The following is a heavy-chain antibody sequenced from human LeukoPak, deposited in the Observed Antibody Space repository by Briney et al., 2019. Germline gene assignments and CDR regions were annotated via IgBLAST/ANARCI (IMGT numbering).Heavy chain of an antibody. CDR1: GFTFSCYV. J-gene: IGHJ4*02. V-gene: IGHV3-30*07. Sequence: GGSLRLSCGVSGFTFSCYVMHWVRQAPGKGVEWVADISYDGRNKYYTDSVKGRFTIPRDNSKNTLNLQMNSQRAEDTALYYCASLYCSSTSCSGNDYWGQGTLVTVSS. D-gene: IGHD2-2*01. CDR2: ISYDGRNK. CDR3: ASLYCSSTSCSGNDY.